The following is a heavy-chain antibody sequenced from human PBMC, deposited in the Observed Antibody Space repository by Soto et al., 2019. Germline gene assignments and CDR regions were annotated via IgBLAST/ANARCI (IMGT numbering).Heavy chain of an antibody. J-gene: IGHJ5*02. CDR1: GGSISSGDYY. V-gene: IGHV4-30-4*01. CDR3: ARGGRGYYDSSGTNWFDP. CDR2: IYYSGST. D-gene: IGHD3-22*01. Sequence: SETLSLTCTVSGGSISSGDYYWSWIRQPPGKGLEWIGYIYYSGSTYYNPSLKSRVTISVDTSKNQFSLKLSSVTAADTAVYYCARGGRGYYDSSGTNWFDPWGQGTLVTVSS.